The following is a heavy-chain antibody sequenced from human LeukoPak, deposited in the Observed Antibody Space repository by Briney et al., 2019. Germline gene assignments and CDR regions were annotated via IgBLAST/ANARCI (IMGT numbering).Heavy chain of an antibody. CDR2: INQDGSEK. V-gene: IGHV3-7*04. CDR1: GFTFSTYG. CDR3: ARAIQQWFWAFDY. J-gene: IGHJ4*02. D-gene: IGHD5-18*01. Sequence: GGSLRLSCAASGFTFSTYGMHWVRQAPGKGLEWVANINQDGSEKYYVDSVKGRFTISRDNAKKSVYLQMNSLRAEDTAVYYCARAIQQWFWAFDYWAREPWSPSPQ.